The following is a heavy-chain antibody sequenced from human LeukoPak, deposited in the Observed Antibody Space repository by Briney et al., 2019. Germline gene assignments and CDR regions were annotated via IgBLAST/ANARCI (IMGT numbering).Heavy chain of an antibody. D-gene: IGHD2-2*01. J-gene: IGHJ5*02. CDR3: AGGGYPQET. CDR1: GGSITKYY. Sequence: SETLSLTCTVPGGSITKYYWNWIRQSPGQGLELIGYLSNSESTNSNPPLNRRVPMSVDTSTNQFSLNLSLVTAADTAVYYCAGGGYPQETWGQGTLVTVSS. V-gene: IGHV4-59*01. CDR2: LSNSEST.